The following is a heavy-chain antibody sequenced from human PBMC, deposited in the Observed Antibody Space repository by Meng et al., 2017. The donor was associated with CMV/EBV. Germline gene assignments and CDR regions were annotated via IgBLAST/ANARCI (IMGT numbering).Heavy chain of an antibody. D-gene: IGHD4-23*01. CDR1: GGSISSYY. Sequence: SETLSLTCTVSGGSISSYYWRWIRQPPGKGLEWIGYIYYSGSTNYNPALKSRGTISVDTSKNQFSLKLSSVTAADTAVYYCARQPNSYALPRHDYDHHYGMDVWGQGTTVTVSS. CDR3: ARQPNSYALPRHDYDHHYGMDV. V-gene: IGHV4-59*01. CDR2: IYYSGST. J-gene: IGHJ6*02.